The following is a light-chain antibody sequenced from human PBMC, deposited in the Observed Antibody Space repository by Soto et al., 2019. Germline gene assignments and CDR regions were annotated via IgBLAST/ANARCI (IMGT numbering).Light chain of an antibody. J-gene: IGKJ1*01. CDR2: WAS. CDR3: QQYYSTSWT. CDR1: QSVLYTSDNKNY. Sequence: DIVMTQSPDSLAVSLGERATINCKSRQSVLYTSDNKNYLAWYQQKQGQPPKLLIYWASTRESGVPDRFSGSGSGTDFTLTISSLQAEDVAVYHCQQYYSTSWTFGQGTKVEIK. V-gene: IGKV4-1*01.